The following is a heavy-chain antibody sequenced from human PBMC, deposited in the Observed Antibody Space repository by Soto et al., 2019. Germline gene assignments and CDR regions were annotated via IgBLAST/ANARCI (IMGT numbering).Heavy chain of an antibody. CDR1: GGSINNHY. CDR3: TRANWYSEY. V-gene: IGHV4-59*11. Sequence: QVQLQESGPGLVKPSETLSLTCTVSGGSINNHYWSWIRQPPGKGLEWLGYVYYNGITNYNPSLKSRVPMSADTSKHQLSLNLTSLTAADTAIYYCTRANWYSEYWGQGTLVTVSS. J-gene: IGHJ4*02. D-gene: IGHD7-27*01. CDR2: VYYNGIT.